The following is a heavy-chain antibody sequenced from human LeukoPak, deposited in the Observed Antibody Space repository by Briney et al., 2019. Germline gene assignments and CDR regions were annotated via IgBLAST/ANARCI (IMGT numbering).Heavy chain of an antibody. CDR3: ARDSYVVATLRHFDY. Sequence: SVPFSCKASGYTFTSYGISWVRQAPGQGLEWMGWISAYNGNTNYAQKLQGRVTITTDTSTSTAYMELRSLRSDDTAVYYCARDSYVVATLRHFDYWGQGTLGTVYS. CDR2: ISAYNGNT. D-gene: IGHD5-12*01. J-gene: IGHJ4*02. V-gene: IGHV1-18*01. CDR1: GYTFTSYG.